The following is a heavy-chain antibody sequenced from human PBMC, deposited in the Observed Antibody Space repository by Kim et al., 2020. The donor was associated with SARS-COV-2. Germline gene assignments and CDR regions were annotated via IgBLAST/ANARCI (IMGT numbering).Heavy chain of an antibody. CDR2: IKSKTDGGTT. CDR1: GFTFSNAW. CDR3: TTATPHLYYYYYYGMDV. Sequence: GGSLRLSCAASGFTFSNAWMSWVRQAPGKGLEWVGRIKSKTDGGTTDYAAPVKGRFTISRDDSKNTLYLQMNSLKTEDTAVYYCTTATPHLYYYYYYGMDVWGQGTTVTVSS. V-gene: IGHV3-15*01. J-gene: IGHJ6*02.